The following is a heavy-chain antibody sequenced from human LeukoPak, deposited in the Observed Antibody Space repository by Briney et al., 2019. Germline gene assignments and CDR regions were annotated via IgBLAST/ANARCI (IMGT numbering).Heavy chain of an antibody. D-gene: IGHD4-17*01. CDR1: GFTLSDYY. V-gene: IGHV3-11*04. Sequence: GGSLRLSCAASGFTLSDYYMSWIRQAPGKGLQPVSHISNSGTIYYADSVKGRFTISRDNAKNSLYLQMNSLRAEDTAVYYCARSYGDYDFRANYWGQGTLVTVSS. J-gene: IGHJ4*02. CDR3: ARSYGDYDFRANY. CDR2: ISNSGTI.